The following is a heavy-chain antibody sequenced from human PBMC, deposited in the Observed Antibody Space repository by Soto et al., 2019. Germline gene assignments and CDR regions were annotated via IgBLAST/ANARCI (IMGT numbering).Heavy chain of an antibody. V-gene: IGHV1-3*01. CDR3: ATDGLSSSGGHWIDP. Sequence: ASVKVSCKTSGYGFTNYAIHWVRQAPGESLEWLGWINAGVGETKYSQILQGRVTITRDTSANTAYMELRSLRYEDTAVYYCATDGLSSSGGHWIDPWGQGTLVTVSS. D-gene: IGHD6-6*01. CDR1: GYGFTNYA. CDR2: INAGVGET. J-gene: IGHJ5*02.